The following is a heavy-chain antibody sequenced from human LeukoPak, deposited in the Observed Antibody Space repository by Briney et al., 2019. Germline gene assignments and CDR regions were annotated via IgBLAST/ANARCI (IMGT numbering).Heavy chain of an antibody. CDR3: ARVSFTYYDILTGEFDY. CDR2: IYYSGST. J-gene: IGHJ4*02. Sequence: SETLSLTCTVSGGSISSGGYYWSWLRQHPGKGLEWIGYIYYSGSTYYNPSLKRRVTISVDTSKNQFSLKLSSVTAADTAVYYCARVSFTYYDILTGEFDYWGQGTLVTVSS. V-gene: IGHV4-31*03. D-gene: IGHD3-9*01. CDR1: GGSISSGGYY.